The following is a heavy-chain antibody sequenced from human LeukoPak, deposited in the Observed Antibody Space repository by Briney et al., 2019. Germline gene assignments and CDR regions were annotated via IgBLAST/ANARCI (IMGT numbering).Heavy chain of an antibody. D-gene: IGHD6-19*01. J-gene: IGHJ4*02. V-gene: IGHV4-59*01. CDR2: IYYSGST. Sequence: PSETLSLTCTVSGGSISSYYWSWIRRPPGKGLEWIGYIYYSGSTNYNPSLKSRVTISVDTSKNQFSLKLSSVTAADTAVYYCARVAVDTFDYWGQGTLVTVSS. CDR1: GGSISSYY. CDR3: ARVAVDTFDY.